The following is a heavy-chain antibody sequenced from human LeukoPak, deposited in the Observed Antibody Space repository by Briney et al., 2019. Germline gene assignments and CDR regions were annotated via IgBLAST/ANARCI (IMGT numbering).Heavy chain of an antibody. CDR3: ARAYCSSTSCPTDY. CDR2: INWNGGST. D-gene: IGHD2-2*01. J-gene: IGHJ4*02. Sequence: GGSLRLSCAASGFTFDDYGMSWVRQAPGKGLEWVSGINWNGGSTGYADSVKGRFTISRDNAKNSLYLQMNSLRAEDTALYHCARAYCSSTSCPTDYWGQGTLVTVSS. V-gene: IGHV3-20*01. CDR1: GFTFDDYG.